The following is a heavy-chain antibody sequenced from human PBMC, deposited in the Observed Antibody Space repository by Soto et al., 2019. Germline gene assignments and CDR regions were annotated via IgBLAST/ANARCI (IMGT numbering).Heavy chain of an antibody. CDR3: ARDSPDYGDLFDY. CDR2: INSDGSST. CDR1: GFTFSSYW. D-gene: IGHD4-17*01. V-gene: IGHV3-74*01. J-gene: IGHJ4*02. Sequence: GGSLRLSCAASGFTFSSYWMHWVRQAPGKGLVWVSRINSDGSSTSYADSVKGRFTICRDNAKNTLYLQMNSLRAEDTAVYYCARDSPDYGDLFDYWGQGTLVTVSS.